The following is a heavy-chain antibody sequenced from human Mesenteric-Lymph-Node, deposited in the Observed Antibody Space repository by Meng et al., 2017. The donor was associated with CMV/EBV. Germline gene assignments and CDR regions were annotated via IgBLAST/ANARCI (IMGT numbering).Heavy chain of an antibody. CDR1: GGSFSDYY. V-gene: IGHV4-31*03. D-gene: IGHD3-10*01. CDR3: AREPRITMVRGVIGSGWFDP. Sequence: LRLSCTVSGGSFSDYYWSWIRQHPGKGLEWIGYIYYSGSTYYNPSLKSRVTISVDTSKNQFSLKLSSVTAADTAVYYCAREPRITMVRGVIGSGWFDPWGQGTLVTVSS. J-gene: IGHJ5*02. CDR2: IYYSGST.